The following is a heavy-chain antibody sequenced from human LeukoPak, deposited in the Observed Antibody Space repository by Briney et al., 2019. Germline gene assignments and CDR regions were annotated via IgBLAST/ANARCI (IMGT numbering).Heavy chain of an antibody. V-gene: IGHV4-31*03. D-gene: IGHD5-24*01. J-gene: IGHJ6*02. Sequence: PSETLSLTCTVSGGSISSGGYYWSWIRQHPGKGLEWIGYIYYSGSTYYNPSLKSRVTISVDTSKNQFSLKLSSVTAAGTAVYYCASNGEMATTSYYYYYGMDVWGQGTTVTVSS. CDR3: ASNGEMATTSYYYYYGMDV. CDR1: GGSISSGGYY. CDR2: IYYSGST.